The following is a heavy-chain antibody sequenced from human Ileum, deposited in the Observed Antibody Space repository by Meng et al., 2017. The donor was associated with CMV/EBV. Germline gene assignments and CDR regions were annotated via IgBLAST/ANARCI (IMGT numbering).Heavy chain of an antibody. CDR3: ARVGGITITMVRGVWFDP. Sequence: GSFSGYYWSWIRQHAGEGLEWIGEINQSGSNNNNPSLKSRVNISVDTSKNQFSLKLSSVTAADTAVYYCARVGGITITMVRGVWFDPWGQGTLVTVSS. J-gene: IGHJ5*02. CDR1: GSFSGYY. V-gene: IGHV4-34*01. D-gene: IGHD3-10*01. CDR2: INQSGSN.